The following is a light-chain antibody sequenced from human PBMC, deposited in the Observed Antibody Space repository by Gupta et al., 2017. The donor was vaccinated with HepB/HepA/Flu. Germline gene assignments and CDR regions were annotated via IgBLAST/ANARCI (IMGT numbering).Light chain of an antibody. CDR3: QVWDNIGNLVT. J-gene: IGLJ2*01. Sequence: SYVLTQPPSVSVAPGTTARIPCGGNNIGTYSVHWYQQKAGQAPFLVIYNDGVRPSGTPERFSGSNSGNTATLTISRVEAGDEAGYYCQVWDNIGNLVTFGGGTKLTVL. CDR2: NDG. V-gene: IGLV3-21*04. CDR1: NIGTYS.